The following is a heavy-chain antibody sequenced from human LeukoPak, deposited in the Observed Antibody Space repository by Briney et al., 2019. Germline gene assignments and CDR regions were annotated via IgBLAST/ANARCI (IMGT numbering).Heavy chain of an antibody. J-gene: IGHJ5*02. CDR3: ARGPLHVVVPAATWFDP. V-gene: IGHV3-48*03. CDR2: ISSSGSTI. CDR1: GFTFSTYE. Sequence: QLGGSLRLSCAASGFTFSTYEMNWVRQAPGKGLEWVSYISSSGSTIYYADSVKGRFTISRDNAKNSLYLQMNSLGAEDTAVYYCARGPLHVVVPAATWFDPWGQGILVTVSS. D-gene: IGHD2-2*01.